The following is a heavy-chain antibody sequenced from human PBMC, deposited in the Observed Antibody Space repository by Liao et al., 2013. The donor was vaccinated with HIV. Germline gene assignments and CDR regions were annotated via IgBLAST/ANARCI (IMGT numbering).Heavy chain of an antibody. V-gene: IGHV4-61*02. CDR3: AREIMCSSTSCYTNYYYYYMDV. J-gene: IGHJ6*03. D-gene: IGHD2-2*02. CDR1: GGSISSGTYF. Sequence: QVQLQESGPGLVKPAQTLSLTCTVSGGSISSGTYFWTWIRQPAGKGLEWIGRIYTSGSTNYSPSLKSRVTMSVDTSKNQFSLKLSYVTAADTAVYYCAREIMCSSTSCYTNYYYYYMDVWGKGTTVTVSS. CDR2: IYTSGST.